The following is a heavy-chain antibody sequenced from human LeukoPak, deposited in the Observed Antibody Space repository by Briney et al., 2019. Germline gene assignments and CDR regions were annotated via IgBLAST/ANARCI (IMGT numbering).Heavy chain of an antibody. J-gene: IGHJ3*02. CDR3: ARGSGSYAAFDI. D-gene: IGHD1-26*01. CDR1: GFTFSSYA. V-gene: IGHV3-23*01. CDR2: ISGSGGSI. Sequence: GGSLRLSCAASGFTFSSYAMNWVRQAPGKGPEWVSVISGSGGSIYYADSVKGRFTISRDNSKNTLHLQMNSLRAEDTAVYYCARGSGSYAAFDIWGQGTMVTVSS.